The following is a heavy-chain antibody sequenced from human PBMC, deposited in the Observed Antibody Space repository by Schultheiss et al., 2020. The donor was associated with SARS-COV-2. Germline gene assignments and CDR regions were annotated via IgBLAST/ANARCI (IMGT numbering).Heavy chain of an antibody. CDR1: GFTFSDYY. Sequence: GESLKISCVASGFTFSDYYMTWIRQAPGKGLEWVSYITSTSSDTNYADSVKGRFTVSRDNAKNSLYLQMNSLRVEDTAVYYCARVSLRSEVYVDYMWESYRHTAHWYFDLWGRGTLVTVSS. V-gene: IGHV3-11*06. CDR2: ITSTSSDT. D-gene: IGHD3-16*02. J-gene: IGHJ2*01. CDR3: ARVSLRSEVYVDYMWESYRHTAHWYFDL.